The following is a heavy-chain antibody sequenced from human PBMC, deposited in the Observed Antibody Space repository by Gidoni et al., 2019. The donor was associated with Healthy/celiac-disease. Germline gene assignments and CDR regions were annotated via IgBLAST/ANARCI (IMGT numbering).Heavy chain of an antibody. V-gene: IGHV4-39*01. D-gene: IGHD5-18*01. CDR2: IYYSGST. J-gene: IGHJ4*02. Sequence: QLQLQESGPGLVKPSETLSLTCTVSGGSISSSSYYWGWIRQPPGKGLEWIGSIYYSGSTYYNPSLKSRVTISVDTSKNQFSLKLSSVTAADTAVYYCARHVYELWPLSTFDYWGQGTLVTVSS. CDR1: GGSISSSSYY. CDR3: ARHVYELWPLSTFDY.